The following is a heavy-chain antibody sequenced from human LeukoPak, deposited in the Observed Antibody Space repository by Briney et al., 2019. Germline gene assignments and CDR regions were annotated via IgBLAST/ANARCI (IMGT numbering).Heavy chain of an antibody. CDR3: AKGRGRYCSSTSCGAFDI. CDR2: IYYSGST. Sequence: PSETLSLTCTVSGGSISSYYWSWIRQPPGKGLEWIGYIYYSGSTNYNPSLKSRVTISVDTSKNQFSLKLSSVTAADTAVYYCAKGRGRYCSSTSCGAFDIWGQGTMVTVSS. J-gene: IGHJ3*02. V-gene: IGHV4-59*08. CDR1: GGSISSYY. D-gene: IGHD2-2*01.